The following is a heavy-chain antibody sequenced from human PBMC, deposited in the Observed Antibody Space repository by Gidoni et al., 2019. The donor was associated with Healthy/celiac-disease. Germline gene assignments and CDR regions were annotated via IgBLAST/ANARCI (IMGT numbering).Heavy chain of an antibody. CDR2: ISGSSGST. V-gene: IGHV3-23*01. CDR3: ATSGIVVVPAAPD. Sequence: EVQLLESGGGLVQPGGARRLSCAASGFPFSSYAVSWVRTAPGKGLEWFSAISGSSGSTYYADSVKGRFTISRDNSKNTLYLQMNSLRAEDTAVYYCATSGIVVVPAAPDWGQGTLVTVSS. CDR1: GFPFSSYA. J-gene: IGHJ4*02. D-gene: IGHD2-2*01.